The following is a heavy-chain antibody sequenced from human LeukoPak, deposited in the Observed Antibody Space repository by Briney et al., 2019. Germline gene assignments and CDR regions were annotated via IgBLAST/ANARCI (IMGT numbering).Heavy chain of an antibody. J-gene: IGHJ4*02. CDR3: ARDGMALYRRDYLDS. CDR2: ISYHGVNN. CDR1: GFTFSSYT. V-gene: IGHV3-30-3*01. D-gene: IGHD2-2*02. Sequence: PWGSLRLSRAASGFTFSSYTMHRVRQAPSKGLEGVADISYHGVNNHYAGFVEGRFTISRDNCQDTLLLQMNTLRGADTAVYYWARDGMALYRRDYLDSWGQGSLVTVSS.